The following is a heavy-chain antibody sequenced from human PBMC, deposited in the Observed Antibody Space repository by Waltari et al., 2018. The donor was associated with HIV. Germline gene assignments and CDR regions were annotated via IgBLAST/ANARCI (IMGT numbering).Heavy chain of an antibody. CDR1: GYTFTSYD. D-gene: IGHD2-2*01. V-gene: IGHV1-8*01. CDR2: MNPNSGNT. CDR3: ARLGYCSSTSCYYYYYYGMDV. Sequence: QVQLVQSGAEVKKPGASVKVSCKASGYTFTSYDINTVRQATGKGLEWRGWMNPNSGNTGYAQKFQGRVTMTRNTSISTAYMELSSLRSEDTAVYYCARLGYCSSTSCYYYYYYGMDVWGQGTTVTVSS. J-gene: IGHJ6*02.